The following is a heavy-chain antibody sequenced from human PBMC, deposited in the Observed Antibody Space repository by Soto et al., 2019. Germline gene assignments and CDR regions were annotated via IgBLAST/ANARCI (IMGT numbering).Heavy chain of an antibody. CDR2: ITLHSGGM. CDR3: AREDSGISGYMDV. CDR1: GFNFNDHG. J-gene: IGHJ6*03. D-gene: IGHD3-10*01. Sequence: EVQLVESGGGLVQPGRSLRLSCIASGFNFNDHGMNWVRQAPGKGLEWVSGITLHSGGMRYADSVKGRFTISRDNAKNSLYLQMNSLRAEDTALYYCAREDSGISGYMDVWGQGTTVTVSS. V-gene: IGHV3-9*01.